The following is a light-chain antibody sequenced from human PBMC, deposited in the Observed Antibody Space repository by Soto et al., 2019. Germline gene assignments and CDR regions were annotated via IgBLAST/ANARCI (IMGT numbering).Light chain of an antibody. V-gene: IGLV2-23*01. Sequence: LTQPASVSGSPGQSITISCTGTSSDVGSYNLVSWYQQHPGKAPKLMIYEGSKRPSGVSNRFSGSKSGNTASLTISGLQAEDEADYYCCSYAGSSTFYVFGTGTKVTVL. CDR2: EGS. CDR3: CSYAGSSTFYV. J-gene: IGLJ1*01. CDR1: SSDVGSYNL.